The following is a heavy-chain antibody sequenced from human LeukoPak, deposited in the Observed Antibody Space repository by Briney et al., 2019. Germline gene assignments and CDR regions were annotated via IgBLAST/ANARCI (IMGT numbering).Heavy chain of an antibody. V-gene: IGHV4-34*01. CDR1: GESFSGYY. D-gene: IGHD6-13*01. CDR3: ARGDGAAAGKGLDY. J-gene: IGHJ4*02. Sequence: SETLSLTCAVYGESFSGYYWNWIRQPPGKGLEWIGEINHSGSTNYNPSLKSRVTISVDTSKNQFSLKLSSVTAADTAVYYCARGDGAAAGKGLDYWDQGTLVTVSS. CDR2: INHSGST.